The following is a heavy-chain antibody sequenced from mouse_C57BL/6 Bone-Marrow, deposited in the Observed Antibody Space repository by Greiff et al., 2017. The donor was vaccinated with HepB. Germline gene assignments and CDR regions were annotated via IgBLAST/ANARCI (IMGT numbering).Heavy chain of an antibody. CDR2: IYPRSGNT. CDR3: ARGGAY. Sequence: QVQLQQSGAELARPGASVKLSCKASGYTFTSYGISWVKQRTGQGLEWIGEIYPRSGNTYYTEKFKGQAPLTADKSSSTAYMELRSLTSEDSAVYFCARGGAYWGQGTLVTVSA. V-gene: IGHV1-81*01. CDR1: GYTFTSYG. J-gene: IGHJ3*01.